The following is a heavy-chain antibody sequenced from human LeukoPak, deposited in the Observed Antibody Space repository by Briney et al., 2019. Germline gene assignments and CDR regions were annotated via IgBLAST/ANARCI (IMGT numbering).Heavy chain of an antibody. Sequence: GGSLRLSCAASGFTFSSYGMHWVRQAPGKGLEWVAVIWYDGSNKYYADSVKGRFTISRDNSKNALYLQMNSLRAEDTAVYYCAKVAGLLLGYFDYWGQGTLVTVSS. CDR1: GFTFSSYG. D-gene: IGHD2-21*02. V-gene: IGHV3-33*06. CDR3: AKVAGLLLGYFDY. J-gene: IGHJ4*02. CDR2: IWYDGSNK.